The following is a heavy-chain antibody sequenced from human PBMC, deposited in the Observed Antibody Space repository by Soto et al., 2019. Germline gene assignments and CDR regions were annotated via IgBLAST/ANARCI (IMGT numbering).Heavy chain of an antibody. D-gene: IGHD4-4*01. CDR2: LIPVFGTA. Sequence: QVQVVQSGAEVKKPGSSVKVSCKASGGTFNSYAISWVRQAPGQGLGWVGGLIPVFGTANYAQKFQGRVTITADEPTSTAYMELRSLRSEDTAVYYCARHSNFNYFYGLDVWGQGTTVTVSS. J-gene: IGHJ6*02. CDR3: ARHSNFNYFYGLDV. CDR1: GGTFNSYA. V-gene: IGHV1-69*12.